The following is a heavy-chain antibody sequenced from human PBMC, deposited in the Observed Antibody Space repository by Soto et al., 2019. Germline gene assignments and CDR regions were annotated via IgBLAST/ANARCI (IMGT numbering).Heavy chain of an antibody. D-gene: IGHD3-22*01. J-gene: IGHJ3*02. CDR1: GYTFTSYG. CDR3: ARGRYYDSSGYYGPDAFDI. Sequence: ASVKVSCKASGYTFTSYGISWARQAPGQGLEWMGWISAYNGNTNYAQKLQGRVTMTTDTSTSTAYMELRSLRSGDTAVYYCARGRYYDSSGYYGPDAFDIWGQGTMVTVSS. CDR2: ISAYNGNT. V-gene: IGHV1-18*01.